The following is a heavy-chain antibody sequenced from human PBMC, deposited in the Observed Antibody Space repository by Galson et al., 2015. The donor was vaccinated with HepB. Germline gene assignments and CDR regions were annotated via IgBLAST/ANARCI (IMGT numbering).Heavy chain of an antibody. CDR3: ARPLWFGELDNFDY. V-gene: IGHV3-7*03. D-gene: IGHD3-10*01. CDR2: IKEDGSEK. Sequence: SLRLSCAASGFSFSSYWMSWVRQAPGKGLEWVANIKEDGSEKYYVDSVKGRFTISRDNAKNSLYLQVNSLRAEDTAVYYCARPLWFGELDNFDYWGQGTLVTVSS. CDR1: GFSFSSYW. J-gene: IGHJ4*02.